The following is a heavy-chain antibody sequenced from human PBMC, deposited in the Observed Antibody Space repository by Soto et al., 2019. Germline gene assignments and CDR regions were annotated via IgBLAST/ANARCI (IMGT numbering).Heavy chain of an antibody. V-gene: IGHV4-30-4*01. CDR2: IYYSGST. CDR1: GGSISSGDYY. Sequence: PSETLSLTCTVSGGSISSGDYYWSWIRQPPGKGLEWIGYIYYSGSTYYNPSLKSRVTISVDTSKNQFSLKLSSVTAADTAVYYCARVIVVVTATSAYWGQGTLLTVSS. CDR3: ARVIVVVTATSAY. D-gene: IGHD2-21*02. J-gene: IGHJ4*02.